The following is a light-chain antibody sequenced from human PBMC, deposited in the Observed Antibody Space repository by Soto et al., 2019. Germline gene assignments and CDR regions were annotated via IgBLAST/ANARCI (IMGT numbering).Light chain of an antibody. Sequence: EIVMTQSPATLSVSPGEGATFSCRASQSINTKIAWYQLKPGQAPRLLIYDASRRASGIPDRFSGSGSGTDFTLTISRLETEDFAVYYCQQYGSSLTWTFGQGTKVDI. CDR2: DAS. CDR1: QSINTK. J-gene: IGKJ1*01. CDR3: QQYGSSLTWT. V-gene: IGKV3-20*01.